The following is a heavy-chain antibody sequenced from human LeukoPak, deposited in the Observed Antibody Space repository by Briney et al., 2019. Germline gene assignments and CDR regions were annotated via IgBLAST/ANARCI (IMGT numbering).Heavy chain of an antibody. CDR3: ARGPRRNTIFGVVNTPGYYYGMDV. Sequence: SETLSLTCTVSGGSISSGGYYWSWIRQHPGKGLEWIGYIYYSGSTYYNPSLKSRVTISVDTSKNQFSLKLSSVTAADTAVYYCARGPRRNTIFGVVNTPGYYYGMDVWGQGTTVTVSS. CDR1: GGSISSGGYY. V-gene: IGHV4-31*03. D-gene: IGHD3-3*01. J-gene: IGHJ6*02. CDR2: IYYSGST.